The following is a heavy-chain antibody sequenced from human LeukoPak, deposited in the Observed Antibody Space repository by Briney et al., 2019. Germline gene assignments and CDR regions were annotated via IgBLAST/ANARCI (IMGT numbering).Heavy chain of an antibody. V-gene: IGHV4-38-2*02. Sequence: SETLSLTCTVSGYSISSGYYWGWIRQPPGKGLEWIGSIYHSGSTYYNPSLKSRVTISVDTSKNQFSLKLSSVTAADTAVYYCARARDSSGYYYLNWFDPWGQGTLVTVSS. CDR1: GYSISSGYY. CDR3: ARARDSSGYYYLNWFDP. J-gene: IGHJ5*02. CDR2: IYHSGST. D-gene: IGHD3-22*01.